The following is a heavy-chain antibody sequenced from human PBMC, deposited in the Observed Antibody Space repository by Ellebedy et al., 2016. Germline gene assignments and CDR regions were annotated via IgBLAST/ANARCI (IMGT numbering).Heavy chain of an antibody. J-gene: IGHJ4*02. CDR3: ATDRARVTIFGTGFGN. V-gene: IGHV3-33*01. Sequence: GGSLRLSXAASGLIFTDYAMHWVRQAPGKSPEWVAVIWDDSSNRYYADSVKGRFTISRDNSKNILYLQMSSLSVDDSAVYFCATDRARVTIFGTGFGNWGQGTLVTVSS. D-gene: IGHD3-3*01. CDR2: IWDDSSNR. CDR1: GLIFTDYA.